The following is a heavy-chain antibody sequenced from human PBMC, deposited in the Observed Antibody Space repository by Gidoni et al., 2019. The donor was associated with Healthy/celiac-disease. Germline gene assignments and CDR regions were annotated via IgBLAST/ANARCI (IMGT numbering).Heavy chain of an antibody. V-gene: IGHV3-49*04. CDR1: GFTFGDYA. D-gene: IGHD1-26*01. Sequence: EVQLVESGGGLVQPGRSLRLSCTASGFTFGDYAMSWVRQAPGKGLEWVGFIRSKAYGGTTEYAASVKGRFTISRDDSKSIAYLQMNSLKTEDTAVYYCTRKPLGRWELSPFYYYYGMDVWGQGTTVTVSS. CDR2: IRSKAYGGTT. CDR3: TRKPLGRWELSPFYYYYGMDV. J-gene: IGHJ6*02.